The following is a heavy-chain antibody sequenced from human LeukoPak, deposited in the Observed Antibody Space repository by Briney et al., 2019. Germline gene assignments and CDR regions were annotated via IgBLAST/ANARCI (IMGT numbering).Heavy chain of an antibody. Sequence: PGGSLRLSCAASGFTFSSYALHWVRQVPGKGLEWVTVISYDGINKYYADSVKGRFTISRDNSKNTLDLQMNSLRAEDTAVYYCARGGYGSSTYYNNFDFWGQGTLVTVSS. D-gene: IGHD3-10*01. CDR3: ARGGYGSSTYYNNFDF. CDR2: ISYDGINK. V-gene: IGHV3-30-3*01. J-gene: IGHJ4*02. CDR1: GFTFSSYA.